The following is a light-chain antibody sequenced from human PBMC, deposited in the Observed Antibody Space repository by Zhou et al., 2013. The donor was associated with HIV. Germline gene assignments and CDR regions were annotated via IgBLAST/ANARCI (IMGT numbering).Light chain of an antibody. Sequence: EIVLTQSPGTLSLSPGERATLSCRASQSVSSSYLAWYQQKPGQAPRLLIYATYKRPSGLSDRFSGSKSGTSASLVITGLQSEDEAEYFCSSWDDSLNGPVFGGGTK. CDR1: QSVSSSY. V-gene: IGKV3-20*01. J-gene: IGKJ4*01. CDR2: ATY. CDR3: SSWDDSLNGPV.